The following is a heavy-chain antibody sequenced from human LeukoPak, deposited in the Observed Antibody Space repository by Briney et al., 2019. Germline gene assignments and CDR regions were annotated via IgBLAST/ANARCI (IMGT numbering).Heavy chain of an antibody. Sequence: SETLSLTCTVSGGSISSYYWSWIQQPPGKGLEWIGYIYYSGSTNYNPSLKSRVTISVDTSKNQFSLKLSSVTAADTAVYYCARAVAGGGEFDYWGQGTLVTVSS. CDR1: GGSISSYY. D-gene: IGHD6-19*01. V-gene: IGHV4-59*01. CDR2: IYYSGST. CDR3: ARAVAGGGEFDY. J-gene: IGHJ4*02.